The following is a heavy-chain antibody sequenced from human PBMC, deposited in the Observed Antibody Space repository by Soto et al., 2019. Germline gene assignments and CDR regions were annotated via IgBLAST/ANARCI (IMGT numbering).Heavy chain of an antibody. CDR2: IYSGGGA. CDR3: ARGMAVVVAGGRGGMDV. J-gene: IGHJ6*02. Sequence: EVQLVESGGGLVQPGGSLRLSCAASGFTVSSIYVSWVRQAPGKGLEWVSVIYSGGGAYYADSVKGRFTISRDNSKSTRYPQMNSLRAEDTAVYYCARGMAVVVAGGRGGMDVWGQGTTVIVSS. D-gene: IGHD2-15*01. CDR1: GFTVSSIY. V-gene: IGHV3-66*01.